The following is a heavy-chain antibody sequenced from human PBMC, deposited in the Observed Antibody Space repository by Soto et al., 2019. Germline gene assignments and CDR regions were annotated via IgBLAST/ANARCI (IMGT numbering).Heavy chain of an antibody. CDR3: ARDSRLGYCTNGVCRNFYGMDV. CDR1: GYTFTSYG. D-gene: IGHD2-8*01. J-gene: IGHJ6*02. CDR2: ISAYNGNT. Sequence: ASVKVSCKASGYTFTSYGISWVRQAPGQGLEWMGWISAYNGNTNYAQKLQGRVTMTTDTSTSTAYMELRSLRSDDTAVYYCARDSRLGYCTNGVCRNFYGMDVWGQGTTVTVSS. V-gene: IGHV1-18*01.